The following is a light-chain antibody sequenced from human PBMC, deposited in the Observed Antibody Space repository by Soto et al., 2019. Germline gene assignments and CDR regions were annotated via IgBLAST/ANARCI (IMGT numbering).Light chain of an antibody. CDR3: QQYDNSPWT. V-gene: IGKV3-20*01. Sequence: EIVLTQSPGTLSLSPGERATLSCRASQSVSSSSLAWYQQKPGQAPRLLIYGASSRATGIPDRFSGSGSGTDFTLTISRLEPEDFAVYYCQQYDNSPWTFGQGTQVEIK. J-gene: IGKJ1*01. CDR2: GAS. CDR1: QSVSSSS.